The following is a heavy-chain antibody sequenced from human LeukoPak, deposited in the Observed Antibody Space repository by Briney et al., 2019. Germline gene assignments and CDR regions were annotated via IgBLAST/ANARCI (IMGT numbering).Heavy chain of an antibody. J-gene: IGHJ4*02. CDR1: GFTFSSYE. CDR3: AKAHPGFDY. V-gene: IGHV3-48*03. CDR2: MSSRGSTI. Sequence: AGGSLRLSCAASGFTFSSYEMNWVRQAPGKGLEWVSYMSSRGSTIYYADSVKGRFTISRDNAKNSLFLQMNSLRAEDTAVYYCAKAHPGFDYWGQGTLVTVSS.